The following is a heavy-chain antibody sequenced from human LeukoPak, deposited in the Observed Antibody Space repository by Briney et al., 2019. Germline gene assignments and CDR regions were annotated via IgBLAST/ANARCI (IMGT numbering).Heavy chain of an antibody. J-gene: IGHJ4*02. CDR2: IYPGDSDT. V-gene: IGHV5-51*01. D-gene: IGHD3-22*01. CDR1: GYSFTSYW. Sequence: GESLKISCKGSGYSFTSYWIGWVRQMPGKGLEWMGIIYPGDSDTRYSPSFQGQVTISADKSISTAYLQWSSLKASDTAMYYCARHSPPWDVDTADSRREYYYDSSGYYYHWGQGTLVTVSS. CDR3: ARHSPPWDVDTADSRREYYYDSSGYYYH.